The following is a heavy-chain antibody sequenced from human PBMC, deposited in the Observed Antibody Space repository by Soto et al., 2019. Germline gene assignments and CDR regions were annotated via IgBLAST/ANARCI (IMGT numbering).Heavy chain of an antibody. D-gene: IGHD6-25*01. CDR2: IIPILGIA. CDR1: GGTFSSYT. V-gene: IGHV1-69*04. J-gene: IGHJ6*03. CDR3: ARDNSGPGVYYYYYMAV. Sequence: QVQLVHSGAEVKKPGSSVKVSCKASGGTFSSYTISWVRQAPGQGLEWMGRIIPILGIANYAQKFQGRVTITADKSTSTAYLELSSRRSEDTAVYYCARDNSGPGVYYYYYMAVWGKGTTVTVSS.